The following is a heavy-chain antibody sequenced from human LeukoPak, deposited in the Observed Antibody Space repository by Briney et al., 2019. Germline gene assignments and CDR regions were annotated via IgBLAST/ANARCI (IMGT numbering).Heavy chain of an antibody. J-gene: IGHJ2*01. D-gene: IGHD5-18*01. Sequence: ASVKVSRKASGYTFTSYGISWVRQAPGQGLEWMGWISAYNGNTNYAQKLQGRVTMTTDTSTSTAYMELRSLRSDDTAVYYCARDLYMGYSYGLSSWYFDLWGRGTLVTVSS. V-gene: IGHV1-18*01. CDR1: GYTFTSYG. CDR2: ISAYNGNT. CDR3: ARDLYMGYSYGLSSWYFDL.